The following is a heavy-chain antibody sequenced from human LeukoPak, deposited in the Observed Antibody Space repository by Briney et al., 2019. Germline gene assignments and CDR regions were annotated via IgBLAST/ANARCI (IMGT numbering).Heavy chain of an antibody. CDR2: INPNSGGT. D-gene: IGHD3-10*01. CDR1: GYTFTGYY. V-gene: IGHV1-2*02. J-gene: IGHJ6*02. Sequence: ASVKVSCKASGYTFTGYYMHWVRQAPGQGLEWMGWINPNSGGTNYAQKFQGRVTMTRDTSISTAYMELSRLRSDDTAVYYCARDGGFSEGYYYHGMDVWGQGTTVTVSS. CDR3: ARDGGFSEGYYYHGMDV.